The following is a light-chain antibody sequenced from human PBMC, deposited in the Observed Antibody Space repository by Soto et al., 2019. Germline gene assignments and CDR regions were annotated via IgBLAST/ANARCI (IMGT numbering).Light chain of an antibody. CDR3: SSYTSSSTYV. J-gene: IGLJ1*01. CDR2: DVS. V-gene: IGLV2-18*02. Sequence: QSALTQPPSVSGSPGQSVAISCTGTSSDVGGSNGVSWYQQPPGTAPKLMIYDVSNRPSGVPDRFSGSKSGNTAPLTISGLQAEDEGDYYCSSYTSSSTYVFGTGTKVTVL. CDR1: SSDVGGSNG.